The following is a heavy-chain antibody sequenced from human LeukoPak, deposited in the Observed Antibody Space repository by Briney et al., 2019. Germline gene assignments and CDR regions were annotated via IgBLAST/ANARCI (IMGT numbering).Heavy chain of an antibody. V-gene: IGHV3-23*01. CDR1: GFTFSSYA. CDR3: AKRYSSSWYYYYYGIDV. Sequence: QPGGSLRLSCAASGFTFSSYAMSWVRQAPGKGLEWVSAISGSGGSTYYADSVKGRFTISRDNSKNTLYLQMNSLRAEDTAVYYCAKRYSSSWYYYYYGIDVWGQATTLTVSS. CDR2: ISGSGGST. D-gene: IGHD6-13*01. J-gene: IGHJ6*02.